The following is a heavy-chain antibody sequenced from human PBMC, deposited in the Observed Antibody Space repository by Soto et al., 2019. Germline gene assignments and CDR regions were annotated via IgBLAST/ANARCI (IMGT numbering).Heavy chain of an antibody. V-gene: IGHV3-21*01. J-gene: IGHJ6*02. Sequence: PGGSLRLSCATSGFTFSSYSMNWVRQAPGMGLEWVSSISSSSRYIYYADSVRGRSTISRDNAKNSLYLQINSLRAEDTAVYYCARDRLVAATSAPPYCYYGMDVWGQGTTVTVSS. CDR3: ARDRLVAATSAPPYCYYGMDV. D-gene: IGHD2-15*01. CDR2: ISSSSRYI. CDR1: GFTFSSYS.